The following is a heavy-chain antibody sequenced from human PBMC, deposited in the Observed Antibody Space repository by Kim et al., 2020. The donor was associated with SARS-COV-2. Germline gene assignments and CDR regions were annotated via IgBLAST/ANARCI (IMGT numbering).Heavy chain of an antibody. J-gene: IGHJ5*02. CDR2: IYYSGST. D-gene: IGHD3-3*01. CDR1: GGSISSYY. CDR3: ARRNYDFWSLDP. Sequence: SETLSLTSTVSGGSISSYYWSWIRQPPGKGLEWIGYIYYSGSTNYNPSLKSRVTISVDTSKNQFSLKLSSVTAADTAVYYCARRNYDFWSLDPWGQGTLV. V-gene: IGHV4-59*01.